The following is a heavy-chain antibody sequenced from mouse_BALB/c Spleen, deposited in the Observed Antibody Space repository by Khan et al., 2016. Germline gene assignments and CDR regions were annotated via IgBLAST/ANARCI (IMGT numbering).Heavy chain of an antibody. Sequence: VQLKESGPELVKPGASVKMSCKASGYTFTDYVMHWVKQKPGQGLEWIGYINPYNDGTKYNEKFKDKATLTSDKSSSTAYMELSSLTSEDSAVYYCVRGAARARYYAMDYWGQGTSVTVSS. CDR2: INPYNDGT. CDR1: GYTFTDYV. V-gene: IGHV1S136*01. D-gene: IGHD3-1*01. J-gene: IGHJ4*01. CDR3: VRGAARARYYAMDY.